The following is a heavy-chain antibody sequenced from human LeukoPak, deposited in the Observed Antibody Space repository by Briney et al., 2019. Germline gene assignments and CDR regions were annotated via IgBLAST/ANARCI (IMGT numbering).Heavy chain of an antibody. V-gene: IGHV5-51*01. CDR2: IYPGDSDT. J-gene: IGHJ3*02. D-gene: IGHD3-22*01. CDR1: GYSFTSYW. CDR3: ARRGLGYYDSSGYYLPYAFDI. Sequence: GESLKISCKGSGYSFTSYWIGWVRQMPGKGLEWMGIIYPGDSDTRNSPSFQGQVTISADKSISTAYLQWSSLKASDTAMYYCARRGLGYYDSSGYYLPYAFDIWGQGTMVTVSS.